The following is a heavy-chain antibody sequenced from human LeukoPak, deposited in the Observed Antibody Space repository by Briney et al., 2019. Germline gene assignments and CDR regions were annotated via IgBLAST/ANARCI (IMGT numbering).Heavy chain of an antibody. J-gene: IGHJ4*02. CDR3: ARRGSNWYNYFDC. V-gene: IGHV4-30-2*02. CDR1: GGSISSGGYS. D-gene: IGHD6-13*01. CDR2: IYHSGST. Sequence: SQTLSLTCAVSGGSISSGGYSWSWIRQPPGKGLEWIGYIYHSGSTYYNPSLKSRVTISVDRSKNQFSLKLSSVTAADTAVYYCARRGSNWYNYFDCWGQGTLVTVSS.